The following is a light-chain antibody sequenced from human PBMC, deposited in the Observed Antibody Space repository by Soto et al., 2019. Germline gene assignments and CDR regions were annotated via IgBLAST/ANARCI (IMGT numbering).Light chain of an antibody. CDR1: QSVSSN. Sequence: EIVMTQSPVTLSVSPWERATLSCRAGQSVSSNLAWYQQKPGQAPRLLIYGASTRATGIPDRFTGSGSGTDFTLTINRLEPEDFAVYYCQQYGGMWTFGQGTKVDIK. V-gene: IGKV3-15*01. CDR3: QQYGGMWT. CDR2: GAS. J-gene: IGKJ1*01.